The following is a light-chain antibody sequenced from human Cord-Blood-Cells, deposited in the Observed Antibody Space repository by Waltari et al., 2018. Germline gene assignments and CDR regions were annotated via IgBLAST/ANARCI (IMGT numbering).Light chain of an antibody. CDR3: CSYAGSSTWV. J-gene: IGLJ3*02. CDR1: SSDVGSYNF. V-gene: IGLV2-23*01. CDR2: EGS. Sequence: QSALTQPASVSGSPGQSITLSCIRTSSDVGSYNFVSWYQQHPGKAPKLMIYEGSKRPSGVSNRFSGSKSGNTASLTISGLQAEDEADYYCCSYAGSSTWVFGGGTKLTVL.